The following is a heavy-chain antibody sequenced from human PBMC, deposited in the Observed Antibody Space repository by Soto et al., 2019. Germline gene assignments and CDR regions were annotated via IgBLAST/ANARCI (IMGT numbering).Heavy chain of an antibody. CDR1: GVSLTTNGVG. Sequence: QITLRESGPPVLKSTETLTLTCTFSGVSLTTNGVGVGWIRQSPGRAPERLAILYWDDDKRDSPSLQNRLTITKDAPEKQVVLRLTYMDPVDTATYSSVHRRRRTGSWSTGDFDYWGQGTPVTVFS. V-gene: IGHV2-5*02. CDR2: LYWDDDK. CDR3: VHRRRRTGSWSTGDFDY. D-gene: IGHD6-13*01. J-gene: IGHJ4*02.